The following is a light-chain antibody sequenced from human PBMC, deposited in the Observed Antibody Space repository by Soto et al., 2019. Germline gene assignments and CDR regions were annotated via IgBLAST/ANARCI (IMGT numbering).Light chain of an antibody. CDR3: QPYGSSTPLT. CDR1: QSVSNNY. CDR2: GAS. J-gene: IGKJ4*01. V-gene: IGKV3-20*01. Sequence: EIVLMQSPGTLSLSPGERATLSCRASQSVSNNYVAWYQQKPGQAPRLLIAGASSRATGIPDRFSGSGSGTDFTLTISRLEPEDFAVYYCQPYGSSTPLTFGGGTKVEIK.